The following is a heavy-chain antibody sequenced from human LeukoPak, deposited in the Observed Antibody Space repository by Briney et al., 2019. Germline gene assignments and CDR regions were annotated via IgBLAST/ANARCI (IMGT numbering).Heavy chain of an antibody. V-gene: IGHV4-34*01. CDR1: GGSFSGYY. Sequence: KPSETLSLTCAVYGGSFSGYYWSWIRQPPGKGLEWIGEINHSGSTNYNPSLKSRVTISVDTSKNQFSLKLSSVTAADTAVYYCARGQYSYGKGDWFGPWGQGTLVTVSS. D-gene: IGHD5-18*01. CDR2: INHSGST. J-gene: IGHJ5*02. CDR3: ARGQYSYGKGDWFGP.